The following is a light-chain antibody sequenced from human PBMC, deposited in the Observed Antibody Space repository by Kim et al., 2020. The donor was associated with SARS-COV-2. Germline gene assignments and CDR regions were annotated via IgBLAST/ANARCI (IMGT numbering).Light chain of an antibody. CDR2: GKN. Sequence: SSELTQDPAVSVALGQTVRITCQGDSLTNSYASWYQQKPGQAPVLVIFGKNRRPSGIPDRFSGSSSGNTASLIIAGAQAADEADYYCTSRDSSSDRLVFGGGTQLTVL. CDR3: TSRDSSSDRLV. CDR1: SLTNSY. V-gene: IGLV3-19*01. J-gene: IGLJ3*02.